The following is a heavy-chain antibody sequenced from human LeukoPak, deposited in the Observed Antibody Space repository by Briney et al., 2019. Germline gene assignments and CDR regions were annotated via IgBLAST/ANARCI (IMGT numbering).Heavy chain of an antibody. V-gene: IGHV4-59*01. CDR1: GGSISSYY. CDR2: IYYSGST. CDR3: ARGVSGYLGD. Sequence: MASETLSLTCTVSGGSISSYYWSWIRQPPGKGLEWIGYIYYSGSTNYNPSLKSRVTISVDTSKNQFSLKLSSVTAADTAVYYCARGVSGYLGDWGQGTLVTVSS. D-gene: IGHD3-22*01. J-gene: IGHJ4*02.